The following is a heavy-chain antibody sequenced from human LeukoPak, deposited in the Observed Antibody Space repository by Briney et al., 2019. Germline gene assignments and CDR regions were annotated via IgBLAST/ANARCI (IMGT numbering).Heavy chain of an antibody. CDR2: IYTSGST. CDR3: GRGGVYSSSSGRLYYYYYMDV. CDR1: GGSISSYY. D-gene: IGHD6-6*01. J-gene: IGHJ6*03. V-gene: IGHV4-4*07. Sequence: SETLSLTCTVSGGSISSYYWSWIRQPAGKGLEWIGRIYTSGSTNYNPSLKSRVTMSVDTSKNQFSLKLSSVTAADTAVYYCGRGGVYSSSSGRLYYYYYMDVWGKGTTVTVSS.